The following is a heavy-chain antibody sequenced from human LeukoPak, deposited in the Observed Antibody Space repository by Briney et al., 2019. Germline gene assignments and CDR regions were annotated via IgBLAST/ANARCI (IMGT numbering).Heavy chain of an antibody. CDR1: GGSISSGSYY. V-gene: IGHV4-61*02. CDR3: ATLVSTRYYFDY. CDR2: IYTSGST. J-gene: IGHJ4*02. Sequence: SETLSLTCTVSGGSISSGSYYWSWIRQPAGKGLEWIGRIYTSGSTNYNPSLKSRVTISIDTSKNQFSLRLTSVTAADTAVYFCATLVSTRYYFDYWGQGTLVTVSS. D-gene: IGHD5/OR15-5a*01.